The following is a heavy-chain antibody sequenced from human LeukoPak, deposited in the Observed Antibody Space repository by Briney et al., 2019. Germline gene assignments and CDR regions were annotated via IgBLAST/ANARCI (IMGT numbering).Heavy chain of an antibody. V-gene: IGHV3-23*01. J-gene: IGHJ4*02. CDR2: ISGSGGST. CDR3: AKDIYDSSGYYSGY. CDR1: GFTFSSYA. Sequence: GGSLRLSCAASGFTFSSYAMSWVRQAPGKGLEWVSTISGSGGSTYYADSVKGRFTISRDKSKNTLNLQMNSLRAADTAVYYCAKDIYDSSGYYSGYWGQGTLVTVSS. D-gene: IGHD3-22*01.